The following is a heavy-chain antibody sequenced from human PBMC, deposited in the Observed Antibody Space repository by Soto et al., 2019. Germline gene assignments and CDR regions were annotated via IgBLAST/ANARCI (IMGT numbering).Heavy chain of an antibody. Sequence: SETLSLTCTVSGGSISSYYWSWIRQPAGKGLEWIGRIYTSGSTNYNPSLKSRVTMSVDTSKNQFSLKLSSVTAADTAVYYCARGIREVVVVPAASPYHYYYYGMDVWGQGTTVTVSS. CDR2: IYTSGST. D-gene: IGHD2-2*01. CDR1: GGSISSYY. V-gene: IGHV4-4*07. CDR3: ARGIREVVVVPAASPYHYYYYGMDV. J-gene: IGHJ6*02.